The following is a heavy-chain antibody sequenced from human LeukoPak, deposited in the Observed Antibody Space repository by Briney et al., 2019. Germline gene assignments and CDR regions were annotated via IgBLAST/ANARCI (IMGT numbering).Heavy chain of an antibody. CDR1: GFTVSSNY. CDR3: ASGRGDYYDGYYFDY. CDR2: IYSGGST. D-gene: IGHD3-22*01. V-gene: IGHV3-53*01. J-gene: IGHJ4*02. Sequence: GGSLRLSCAASGFTVSSNYMSWVRQAPGKGLEWVSVIYSGGSTYYVDSVKGRFTISIDNSKNTLYLQMNSLRAEDTAVYYCASGRGDYYDGYYFDYWGQGTLVTVSS.